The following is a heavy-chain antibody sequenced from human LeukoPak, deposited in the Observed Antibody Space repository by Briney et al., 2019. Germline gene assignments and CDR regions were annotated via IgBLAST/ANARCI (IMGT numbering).Heavy chain of an antibody. Sequence: PSETLSLTCSVSDDSITMYYWTWIRQPPGKGLEWIGEIYHSGSTNYNPSLKSRVTISVDKSKTQFSLKLSSVTAADTAVYYCARETSQKGAHYMDVWGKGTTVTISS. CDR2: IYHSGST. CDR3: ARETSQKGAHYMDV. V-gene: IGHV4-59*01. CDR1: DDSITMYY. J-gene: IGHJ6*03. D-gene: IGHD3-16*01.